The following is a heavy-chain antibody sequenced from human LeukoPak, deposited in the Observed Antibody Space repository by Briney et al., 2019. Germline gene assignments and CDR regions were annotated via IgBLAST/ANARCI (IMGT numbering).Heavy chain of an antibody. J-gene: IGHJ4*02. Sequence: ASVKVSCKASGYTFTDYYMHWGSHAPGQRLWWMGWINPNSGGSNCAQKFQGRVTMTREASISTAYMELSRLSSDDTAVYYCARVQVSDDNWGFFDYWGQGTLVTVSS. CDR1: GYTFTDYY. CDR3: ARVQVSDDNWGFFDY. V-gene: IGHV1-2*02. CDR2: INPNSGGS. D-gene: IGHD1-1*01.